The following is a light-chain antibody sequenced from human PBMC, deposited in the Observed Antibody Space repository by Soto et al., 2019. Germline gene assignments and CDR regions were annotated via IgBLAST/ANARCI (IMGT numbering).Light chain of an antibody. CDR3: QQFGSLGT. CDR2: DAS. CDR1: QTVSSSF. J-gene: IGKJ1*01. V-gene: IGKV3-20*01. Sequence: EVVLTQSPGTLSLSPGERATLSCRTSQTVSSSFLAWYQQKPGQAPRLLMFDASNRATDIPDRFSGSGSGKDLTLTSGRLEPEDFAVYYCQQFGSLGTFGQGTKVEIK.